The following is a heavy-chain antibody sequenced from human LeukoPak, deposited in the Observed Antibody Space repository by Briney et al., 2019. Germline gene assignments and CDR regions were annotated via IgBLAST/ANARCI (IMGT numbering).Heavy chain of an antibody. J-gene: IGHJ1*01. V-gene: IGHV1-18*01. D-gene: IGHD4-17*01. Sequence: GASVKVSCKASGYTFTSYGISWVRQAPGQGLEWMGWISAYNGNTNYAQKLQGRVTMTTDTSTSTAYMELRSLRSDDTAVYYCARGNRYGDYSSEYFQHWGRGTLVTVSS. CDR1: GYTFTSYG. CDR3: ARGNRYGDYSSEYFQH. CDR2: ISAYNGNT.